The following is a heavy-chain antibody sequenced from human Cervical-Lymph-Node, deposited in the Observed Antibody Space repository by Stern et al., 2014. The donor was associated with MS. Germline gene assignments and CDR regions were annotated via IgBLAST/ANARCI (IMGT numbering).Heavy chain of an antibody. D-gene: IGHD6-13*01. J-gene: IGHJ4*01. CDR3: ARDLDSRITALGY. Sequence: QVQLGQSAVEVKKPGASVKVSCKTSGYTFTNYGINWVRQAPGQGLEWLGWIRPNNGNTNFAQKFQDRIIMTTNTSKGTAFLEVRRLIADDTAVYYCARDLDSRITALGYWGQGTLVAVS. CDR1: GYTFTNYG. V-gene: IGHV1-18*01. CDR2: IRPNNGNT.